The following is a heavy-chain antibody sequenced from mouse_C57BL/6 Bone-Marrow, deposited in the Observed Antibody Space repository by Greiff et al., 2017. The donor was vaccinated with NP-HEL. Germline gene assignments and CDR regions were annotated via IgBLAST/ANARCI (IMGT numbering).Heavy chain of an antibody. D-gene: IGHD1-1*01. J-gene: IGHJ2*01. CDR2: IGPGSGST. Sequence: QVQLQQSGAELVKPGASVKISCKASGYTFTDYYINWVKQRPGQGLEWIGKIGPGSGSTYYNEKFKGKATLTADKSSSTAYMQLSSLTSEDSAVYFCALKGYYYGSSLYYFDYWGQGTTLTVSS. CDR3: ALKGYYYGSSLYYFDY. CDR1: GYTFTDYY. V-gene: IGHV1-77*01.